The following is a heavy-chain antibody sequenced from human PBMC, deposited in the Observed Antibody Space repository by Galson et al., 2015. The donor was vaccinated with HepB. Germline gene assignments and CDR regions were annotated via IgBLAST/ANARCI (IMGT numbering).Heavy chain of an antibody. CDR1: GYTFTSYA. V-gene: IGHV7-4-1*02. Sequence: SVKVSCKASGYTFTSYAMNWVRQAPGQGLEWMGWINTNTGNPTYAQGFTGRFVFSLDTSVSTAYLQISSLKAEDTAVYYCARDWRGDYIWGSYRYYYYYYMDVWGKGTTVTVSS. CDR2: INTNTGNP. D-gene: IGHD3-16*02. CDR3: ARDWRGDYIWGSYRYYYYYYMDV. J-gene: IGHJ6*03.